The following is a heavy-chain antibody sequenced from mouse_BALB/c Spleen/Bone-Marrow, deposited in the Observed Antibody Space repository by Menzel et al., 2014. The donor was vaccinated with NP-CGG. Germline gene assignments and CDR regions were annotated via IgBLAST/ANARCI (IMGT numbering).Heavy chain of an antibody. V-gene: IGHV1-7*01. CDR3: VRGNYYLAY. Sequence: QVHVKQPGAELAKPGASVKMSCKASGYTFTRYWMHWVKQRPGQGLEWIGYINPSTGYTEYNQKFKDKATLTADKSSSTAYMQLSSLTSEDSAVYYCVRGNYYLAYWGQGTLVTVSA. J-gene: IGHJ3*01. CDR2: INPSTGYT. CDR1: GYTFTRYW. D-gene: IGHD2-1*01.